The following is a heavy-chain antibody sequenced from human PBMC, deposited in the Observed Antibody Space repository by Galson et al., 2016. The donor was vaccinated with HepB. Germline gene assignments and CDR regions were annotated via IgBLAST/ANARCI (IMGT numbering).Heavy chain of an antibody. Sequence: SLRLSCAASGFIVSSNYMTWVRQAPGKGLEWVGRSRNKANSYTTEYAASVKGRFTISRDDSESSLYLQMNSLKTEDTAVYYCARVRAESYFDYWGQGTLVTVSS. CDR1: GFIVSSNY. CDR3: ARVRAESYFDY. V-gene: IGHV3-72*01. J-gene: IGHJ4*02. D-gene: IGHD4/OR15-4a*01. CDR2: SRNKANSYTT.